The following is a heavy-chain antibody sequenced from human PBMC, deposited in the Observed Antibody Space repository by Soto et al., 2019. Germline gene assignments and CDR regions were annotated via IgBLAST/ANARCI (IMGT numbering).Heavy chain of an antibody. CDR1: GFTFTRSS. J-gene: IGHJ4*02. V-gene: IGHV1-58*01. Sequence: SVKVPCQGSGFTFTRSSVQWVGPARGKRREWIGWIVVGSGNTNYAQKFQERVTITRDMSTSTAYMELSSLRSEDTAVYYCAASYDSSCYYLSYWGQGTLVTVSS. D-gene: IGHD3-22*01. CDR3: AASYDSSCYYLSY. CDR2: IVVGSGNT.